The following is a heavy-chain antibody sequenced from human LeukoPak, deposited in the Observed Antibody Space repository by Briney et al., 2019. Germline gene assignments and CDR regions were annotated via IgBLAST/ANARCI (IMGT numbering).Heavy chain of an antibody. J-gene: IGHJ3*02. V-gene: IGHV1-8*02. CDR2: MNPNSGNT. Sequence: ASVKVSCKASGGTFSSYAISWVRQAPGQGLEWMGWMNPNSGNTGYAQKFQGRVTMTRNTSISTAYMELSSLRSEDTAVYYCASPGEGYAPAFDIWGQGTMVTVSS. CDR3: ASPGEGYAPAFDI. D-gene: IGHD3-16*01. CDR1: GGTFSSYA.